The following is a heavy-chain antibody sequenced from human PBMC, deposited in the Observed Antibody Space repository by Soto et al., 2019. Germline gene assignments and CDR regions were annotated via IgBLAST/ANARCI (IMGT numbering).Heavy chain of an antibody. CDR2: IFYRGRT. J-gene: IGHJ4*02. CDR1: GSSIGSYY. CDR3: ARGDCIGGSCYYY. V-gene: IGHV4-59*01. D-gene: IGHD2-15*01. Sequence: QVQLQESGPGLLKSSETLSLTCSVSGSSIGSYYWTWIRQPPGKGLEWIGYIFYRGRTKYNPSIESRVTISMDTSETHFSLELTSVTAADTAVYFCARGDCIGGSCYYYWGQGTLVTVSS.